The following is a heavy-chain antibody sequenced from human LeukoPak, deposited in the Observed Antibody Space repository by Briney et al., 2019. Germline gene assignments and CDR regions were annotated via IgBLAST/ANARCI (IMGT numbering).Heavy chain of an antibody. CDR1: GGTFSSYA. CDR2: IIPILGIA. J-gene: IGHJ4*02. Sequence: SVTVSCKASGGTFSSYAISWVRQAPGQGLEWMGRIIPILGIANYAQKFQGRVTITADKSTSTAYMELSSLRSEDTAVYYCARETSTTPSWFGELFSSAGIDYWGQGTLVTVSS. D-gene: IGHD3-10*01. V-gene: IGHV1-69*04. CDR3: ARETSTTPSWFGELFSSAGIDY.